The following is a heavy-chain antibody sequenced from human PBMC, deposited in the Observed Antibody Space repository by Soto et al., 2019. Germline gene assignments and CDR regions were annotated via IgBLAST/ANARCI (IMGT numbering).Heavy chain of an antibody. J-gene: IGHJ3*02. CDR1: GYTFTSYA. CDR3: ATAIADDAFDI. Sequence: ASVKVSCKXSGYTFTSYAMHWGRQAPGQRLEWMGWINAGNGNTKYSQKFQGRVTITRDTSASTAYMELSSLRSEDTAVYYCATAIADDAFDIWGRGTMVTVSS. V-gene: IGHV1-3*01. CDR2: INAGNGNT. D-gene: IGHD2-2*01.